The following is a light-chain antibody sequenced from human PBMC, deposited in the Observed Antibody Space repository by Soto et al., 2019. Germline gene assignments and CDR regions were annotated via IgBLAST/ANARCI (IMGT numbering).Light chain of an antibody. CDR1: QSVSSSY. CDR2: DAS. Sequence: EIVLTQSPGTLSLSQVERATLSFRASQSVSSSYLAWYQQKPGQAPRLLIYDASSRATGVPDRFSGSGSGTDFTLTISRLEPEDFAVYYCQQYDSLPPWTFGQGTKVDIK. CDR3: QQYDSLPPWT. J-gene: IGKJ1*01. V-gene: IGKV3-20*01.